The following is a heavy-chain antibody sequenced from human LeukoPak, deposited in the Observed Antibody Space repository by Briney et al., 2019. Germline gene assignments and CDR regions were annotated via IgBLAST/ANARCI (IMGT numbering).Heavy chain of an antibody. CDR3: ARDGSGRVPEMSAPDY. D-gene: IGHD3-10*01. CDR2: ISHSGNII. CDR1: GFTFSHYE. J-gene: IGHJ4*02. Sequence: GGSLRLSCAASGFTFSHYEMNWVRQAPGKGLEFIAYISHSGNIIYYADSVKGRFTISRDNAKNSLFLQMNSLRAEDTAVYYCARDGSGRVPEMSAPDYWGQGTLVTVSS. V-gene: IGHV3-48*03.